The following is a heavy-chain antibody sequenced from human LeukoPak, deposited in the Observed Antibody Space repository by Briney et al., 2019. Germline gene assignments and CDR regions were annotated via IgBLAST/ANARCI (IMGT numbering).Heavy chain of an antibody. CDR3: ARSVVRGEEFIDY. J-gene: IGHJ4*02. Sequence: SETLSLTCTVSGGSIGKFYWNWIRQTPGKGLEWIGFIYYSGYKIYNPSLGSRLTISVDTSKNEFSLNLNFVTAADTGIYYCARSVVRGEEFIDYWGQGALVTVSS. CDR1: GGSIGKFY. D-gene: IGHD2-21*01. CDR2: IYYSGYK. V-gene: IGHV4-59*01.